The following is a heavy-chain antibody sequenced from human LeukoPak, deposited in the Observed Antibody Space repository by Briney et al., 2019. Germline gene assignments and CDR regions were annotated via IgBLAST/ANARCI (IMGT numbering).Heavy chain of an antibody. CDR3: ARGASDCSGGSCYPTLFDY. J-gene: IGHJ4*02. V-gene: IGHV4-34*01. CDR2: INHSGST. CDR1: GESFSGYY. Sequence: KASETLSLTCAVYGESFSGYYWSWTRQPPGKGLEWIGEINHSGSTNYNPSLKSRVTISVDTSKNQFSLKLSSVTAADTAVYYCARGASDCSGGSCYPTLFDYWGQGTLVTVSS. D-gene: IGHD2-15*01.